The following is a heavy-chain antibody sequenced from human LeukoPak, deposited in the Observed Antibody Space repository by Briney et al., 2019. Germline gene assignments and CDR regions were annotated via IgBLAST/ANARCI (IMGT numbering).Heavy chain of an antibody. D-gene: IGHD6-13*01. V-gene: IGHV4-34*01. CDR2: INHSGNT. Sequence: SETLSLTCAVYGGSFSGYYWSWIRQPPGKGLEWIGEINHSGNTNYNPSLKSRVTISVDTSKNQFSLKLSSVTAADTAVYYCAREEVAAAGTPIDYWGQGTLVTVSS. J-gene: IGHJ4*02. CDR1: GGSFSGYY. CDR3: AREEVAAAGTPIDY.